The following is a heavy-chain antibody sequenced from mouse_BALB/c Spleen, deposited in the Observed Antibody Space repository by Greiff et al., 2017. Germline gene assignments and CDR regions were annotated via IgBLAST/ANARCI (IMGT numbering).Heavy chain of an antibody. CDR1: GYTFTSYV. J-gene: IGHJ4*01. Sequence: EVQRVESGPELVKPGASVKMSCKASGYTFTSYVMHWVKQKPGQGLEWIGYINPYNDGTKYNEKFKGKATLTSDKSSSTAYMELSSLTSEDSAVYYCARGYYGSSYYAMDYWGQGTSVTVSS. D-gene: IGHD1-1*01. V-gene: IGHV1-14*01. CDR3: ARGYYGSSYYAMDY. CDR2: INPYNDGT.